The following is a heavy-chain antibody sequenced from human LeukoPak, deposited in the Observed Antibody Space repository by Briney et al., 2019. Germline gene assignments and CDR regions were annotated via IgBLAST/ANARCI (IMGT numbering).Heavy chain of an antibody. J-gene: IGHJ4*02. CDR1: GFTFSSYG. CDR3: AKVFYYDSSGSFDY. Sequence: PGGSLRLSCAASGFTFSSYGMSWVRQAPGKGLEWVSVISSSGGSTYYADSVKGRVTISRDNSKNTLYLQMHSLRAEDTAVYYCAKVFYYDSSGSFDYWGQGTLVTVSS. CDR2: ISSSGGST. V-gene: IGHV3-23*01. D-gene: IGHD3-22*01.